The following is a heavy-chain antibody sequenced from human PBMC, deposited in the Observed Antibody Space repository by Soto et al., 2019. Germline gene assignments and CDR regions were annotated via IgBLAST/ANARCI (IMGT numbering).Heavy chain of an antibody. D-gene: IGHD6-19*01. CDR1: GFSLSTSAVA. Sequence: QITLKESGPTLVKPTQTLTLTCTFSGFSLSTSAVAVGWIRQPPGKALECLALIYWDDDKRYSPSLKDRLTITKDTSKNQVVLTMINMDPVDTATYYCVHLPPYTSGWPIDYWGQGTLVTVSS. V-gene: IGHV2-5*02. J-gene: IGHJ4*02. CDR2: IYWDDDK. CDR3: VHLPPYTSGWPIDY.